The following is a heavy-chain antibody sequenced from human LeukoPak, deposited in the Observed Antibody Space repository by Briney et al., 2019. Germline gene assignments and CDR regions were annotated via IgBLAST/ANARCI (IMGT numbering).Heavy chain of an antibody. CDR3: AKGLSYDSSGYYYLNY. V-gene: IGHV3-30*18. Sequence: GRSLRLSCAASGFTFSTYGMPWVRQAPGKGLEWVALILYDGNNKYYADSVKGRFTISRDNSKNTLYLQMNSLRAEDTAVYYCAKGLSYDSSGYYYLNYWGQGTLVTVSS. CDR2: ILYDGNNK. D-gene: IGHD3-22*01. CDR1: GFTFSTYG. J-gene: IGHJ4*02.